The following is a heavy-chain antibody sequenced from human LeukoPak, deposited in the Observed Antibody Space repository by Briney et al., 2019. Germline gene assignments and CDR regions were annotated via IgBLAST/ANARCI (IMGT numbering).Heavy chain of an antibody. CDR3: VRDRWGAFDV. D-gene: IGHD3-16*01. J-gene: IGHJ3*01. CDR2: IHPINSVA. Sequence: ASVKVSCKASGYTFTSYGISWVRQAPGQGLEWMGWIHPINSVAVYGKEFQGRVTVTGDASVTTVYMELNGLRPDDTALYYCVRDRWGAFDVWGQGTLVTVSS. V-gene: IGHV1-18*01. CDR1: GYTFTSYG.